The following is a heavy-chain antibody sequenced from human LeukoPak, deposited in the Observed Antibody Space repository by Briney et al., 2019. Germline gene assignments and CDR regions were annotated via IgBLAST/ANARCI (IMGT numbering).Heavy chain of an antibody. Sequence: KPSETLSLTCAVYSGSFSNYYWSWIRQPPGKGLEWIGEINQSGSTNYNPSLKSRVTISVDTSKNHFSLRLSSVTAADTAVYYCARASYSYDISGWVPFDYWGQGTLVTVSS. CDR1: SGSFSNYY. D-gene: IGHD3-22*01. J-gene: IGHJ4*02. CDR3: ARASYSYDISGWVPFDY. V-gene: IGHV4-34*01. CDR2: INQSGST.